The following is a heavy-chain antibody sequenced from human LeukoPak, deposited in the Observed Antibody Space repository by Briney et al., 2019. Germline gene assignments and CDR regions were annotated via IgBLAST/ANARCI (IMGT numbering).Heavy chain of an antibody. Sequence: GGSLRLSCAASTFTFNSCWMTWVRQAPGKGLEWVANIKQDGSDKYYVDSVKGRFTISRDNAKNSLYLQMNSLRAEDTAVYYCARDYYYYMDVWGNGTTVTVSS. CDR2: IKQDGSDK. V-gene: IGHV3-7*01. CDR1: TFTFNSCW. J-gene: IGHJ6*03. CDR3: ARDYYYYMDV.